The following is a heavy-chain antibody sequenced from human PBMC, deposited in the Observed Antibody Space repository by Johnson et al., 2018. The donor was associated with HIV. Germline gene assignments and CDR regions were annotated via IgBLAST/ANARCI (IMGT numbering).Heavy chain of an antibody. Sequence: QVQLVESGGGVVQPGRSLRLSCAASGFTFSSYAMHWVRQAPGKGLEWVAVISYDGSNKYYADSVKGRFTISRDNSKNTLYLQMNSLRAEDTAVYYCAKASQQLVFYVAVGIWGQG. V-gene: IGHV3-30-3*01. D-gene: IGHD6-13*01. CDR3: AKASQQLVFYVAVGI. CDR1: GFTFSSYA. CDR2: ISYDGSNK. J-gene: IGHJ3*02.